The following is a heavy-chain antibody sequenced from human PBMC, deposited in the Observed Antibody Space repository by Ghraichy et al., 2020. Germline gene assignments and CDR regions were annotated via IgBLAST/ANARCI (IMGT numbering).Heavy chain of an antibody. V-gene: IGHV4-34*01. D-gene: IGHD3-16*01. CDR3: ARGRLGYRSIYYYYGMDV. CDR2: INHSGST. J-gene: IGHJ6*02. CDR1: GGSFSGYY. Sequence: SETLSLTCAVYGGSFSGYYWSWIRQPPGKGLEWIGEINHSGSTNYNPSLKSRVTISVDTSKNQFSLKLSSVTAADTAVYYCARGRLGYRSIYYYYGMDVWGQGTTVTVSS.